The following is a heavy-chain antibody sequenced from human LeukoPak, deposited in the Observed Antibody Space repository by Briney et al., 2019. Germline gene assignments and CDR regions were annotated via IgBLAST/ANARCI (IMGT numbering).Heavy chain of an antibody. V-gene: IGHV1-46*01. CDR3: AREGWGVAVAGTPWFDP. Sequence: ASVKVSCKASGYTFTSYYMHWVRQAPGQGLEWMGIINPSGGSTSYAQKFQGRVTMTRDTSTSTVYMELSSLRSEDTAVYYCAREGWGVAVAGTPWFDPWGQGTLVTVSS. CDR2: INPSGGST. D-gene: IGHD6-19*01. J-gene: IGHJ5*02. CDR1: GYTFTSYY.